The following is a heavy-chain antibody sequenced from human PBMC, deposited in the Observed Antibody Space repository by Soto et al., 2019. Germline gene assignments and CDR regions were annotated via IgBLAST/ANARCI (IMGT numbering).Heavy chain of an antibody. CDR1: GGSFSGYY. CDR3: ASSFGGSSDWYFDL. Sequence: SETLSLTCAVYGGSFSGYYWSWIRQPPGKGLEWIGEINHSGSTNYNPSLKSRVTISVDTAKNQFSLKLSSVTAADTAVYYCASSFGGSSDWYFDLWGRGTLVTVSS. V-gene: IGHV4-34*01. J-gene: IGHJ2*01. D-gene: IGHD3-10*01. CDR2: INHSGST.